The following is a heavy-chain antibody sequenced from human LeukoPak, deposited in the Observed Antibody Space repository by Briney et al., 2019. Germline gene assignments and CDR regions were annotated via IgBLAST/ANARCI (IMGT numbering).Heavy chain of an antibody. CDR3: AREEGYYYDSSGYPP. Sequence: SETLSLTCTVSGGSISSGDYHWRWIRQPPGKGLEWIGYIYYSGITYYNPSLKSRVTISVDTSKNQFSLKLSSVTAAETAVYYCAREEGYYYDSSGYPPGGQGTLVTVS. CDR2: IYYSGIT. CDR1: GGSISSGDYH. J-gene: IGHJ5*02. D-gene: IGHD3-22*01. V-gene: IGHV4-30-4*01.